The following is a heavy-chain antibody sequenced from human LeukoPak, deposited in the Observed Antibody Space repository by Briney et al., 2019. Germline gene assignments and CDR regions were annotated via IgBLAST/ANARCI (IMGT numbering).Heavy chain of an antibody. J-gene: IGHJ4*02. CDR1: GYIFMSYY. D-gene: IGHD1-26*01. Sequence: ASVKVSCKASGYIFMSYYMHWVRQAPGQGLEWMGIINPSGGSTSYAQKFQGRVTMTRDTSTSTVYMELSSLRSKDTAVYYCARDRWELTSWGQGTLVTVSS. V-gene: IGHV1-46*01. CDR3: ARDRWELTS. CDR2: INPSGGST.